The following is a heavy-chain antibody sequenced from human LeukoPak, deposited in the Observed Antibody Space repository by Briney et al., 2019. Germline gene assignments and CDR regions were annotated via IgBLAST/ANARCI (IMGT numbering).Heavy chain of an antibody. CDR1: GGSISSHY. D-gene: IGHD3-3*01. CDR2: IYYSGST. V-gene: IGHV4-59*11. CDR3: ARTFWSGRYYMDV. J-gene: IGHJ6*03. Sequence: PSETLSLTCTVSGGSISSHYWSWIRQPPGKGLEWIGYIYYSGSTNYNPSLKSRVTISVDTSKNQFSLKLSSVTAADTAVYYCARTFWSGRYYMDVWGKGTTVTVSS.